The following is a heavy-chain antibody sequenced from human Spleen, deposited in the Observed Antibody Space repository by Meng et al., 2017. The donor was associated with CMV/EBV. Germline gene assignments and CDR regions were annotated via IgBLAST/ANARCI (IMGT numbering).Heavy chain of an antibody. Sequence: GESLKISCAASGFTFSSYAMSWVRQAPGKGLEWVSAISARGRGTYYADSVKGRFTISRDNSKNTLYLQMNSLRAEDTAIYYCAKVEMATSYYFDYWGQGTLVTVSS. CDR3: AKVEMATSYYFDY. V-gene: IGHV3-23*01. CDR1: GFTFSSYA. J-gene: IGHJ4*02. CDR2: ISARGRGT. D-gene: IGHD5-24*01.